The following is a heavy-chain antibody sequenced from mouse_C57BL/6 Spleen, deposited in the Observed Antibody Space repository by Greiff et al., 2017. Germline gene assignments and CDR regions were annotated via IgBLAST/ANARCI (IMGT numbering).Heavy chain of an antibody. Sequence: VKLQESDAELVKPGASVKISCKVSGYTFTDHTIHWMKQRPEQGLEWIGYIYPRDGSTKYNEKFKGKATLTADKSSSTAYMQLNSLTSEDSAVYFCARPFTTVPEGFAYWGQGTLVTVSA. CDR1: GYTFTDHT. CDR2: IYPRDGST. D-gene: IGHD1-1*01. CDR3: ARPFTTVPEGFAY. V-gene: IGHV1-78*01. J-gene: IGHJ3*01.